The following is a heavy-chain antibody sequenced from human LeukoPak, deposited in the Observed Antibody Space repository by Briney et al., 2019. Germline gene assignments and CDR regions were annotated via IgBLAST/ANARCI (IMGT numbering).Heavy chain of an antibody. Sequence: GGSLRLSCAASGFTFSSYEMNWVRQAPGKGLEWVSYISSSGSTIYYSDSVRGRFTISRDNAKNSLYLQMNSLRAEDTAVYYCARVVSASTQPPLEWLWYDAFDIWGQGTMVTVSS. D-gene: IGHD3-3*01. J-gene: IGHJ3*02. CDR3: ARVVSASTQPPLEWLWYDAFDI. CDR1: GFTFSSYE. CDR2: ISSSGSTI. V-gene: IGHV3-48*03.